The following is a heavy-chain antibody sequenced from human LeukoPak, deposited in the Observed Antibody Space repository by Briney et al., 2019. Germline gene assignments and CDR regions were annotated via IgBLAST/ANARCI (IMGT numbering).Heavy chain of an antibody. V-gene: IGHV4-59*01. J-gene: IGHJ4*02. CDR3: TRVVNSGHFDY. Sequence: SETLSLTCSVSGASINNYYWTWIRQPPGKGLEWIGYVYHTGTSGYHPSLKSRVAMSPHTSKNLVSLTLRSVTAADTVVYVYTRVVNSGHFDYWSQGTLVTVSA. CDR2: VYHTGTS. D-gene: IGHD5-12*01. CDR1: GASINNYY.